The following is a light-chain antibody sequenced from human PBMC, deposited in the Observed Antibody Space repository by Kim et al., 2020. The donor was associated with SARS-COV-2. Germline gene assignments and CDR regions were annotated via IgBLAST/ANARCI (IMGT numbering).Light chain of an antibody. CDR2: AAS. J-gene: IGKJ4*01. CDR1: QGISSY. CDR3: QQYNSYPLT. Sequence: AILLTQSPSSLSASTGDRVTITCRASQGISSYLFWYQQKPGKPPKLLISAASTLQSGVPSRFSGSGSGTDFTLTISCLQSEDFATYYCQQYNSYPLTFGGGTKVDIK. V-gene: IGKV1-8*01.